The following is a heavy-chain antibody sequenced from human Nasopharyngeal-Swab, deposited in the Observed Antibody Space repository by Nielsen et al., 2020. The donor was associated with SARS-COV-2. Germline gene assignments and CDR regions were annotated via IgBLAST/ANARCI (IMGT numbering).Heavy chain of an antibody. CDR2: ISGSGGST. D-gene: IGHD6-13*01. Sequence: VRQAPGKGLEWVSAISGSGGSTYYADSVKGRFTISRDNAKNSLYLQMNSLRAEDTAVYYCAAGYSSSWYRAFDIWGQGTMV. V-gene: IGHV3-23*01. CDR3: AAGYSSSWYRAFDI. J-gene: IGHJ3*02.